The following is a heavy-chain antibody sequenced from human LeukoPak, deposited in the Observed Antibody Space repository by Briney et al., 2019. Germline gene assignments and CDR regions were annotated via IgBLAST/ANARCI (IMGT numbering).Heavy chain of an antibody. CDR2: ISYDGSNK. V-gene: IGHV3-30-3*01. CDR1: GFTFSSYA. Sequence: PGGSLRLSCAASGFTFSSYAMHWVRQAPGKGLEWVAVISYDGSNKYYADSVKGRFTISRDNSKNTLYLQMNSLRAEDTAVYYCASGGAYCSSTSCYVYYGMDVWGQGTTVTVSS. J-gene: IGHJ6*02. CDR3: ASGGAYCSSTSCYVYYGMDV. D-gene: IGHD2-2*01.